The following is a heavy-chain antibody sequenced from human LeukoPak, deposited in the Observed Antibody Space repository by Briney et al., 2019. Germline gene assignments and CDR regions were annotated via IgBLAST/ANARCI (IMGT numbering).Heavy chain of an antibody. CDR1: GFTFDDYA. Sequence: GGSLRLSCAASGFTFDDYAMHWVRQAPGKGLEWVSLISGDGGSTYYADSVKGRFTISRDNSKNTLSLQMNSLRAEDTAVYYCARRESGWYFDYWGQGTLVTVSS. D-gene: IGHD6-19*01. J-gene: IGHJ4*02. CDR2: ISGDGGST. CDR3: ARRESGWYFDY. V-gene: IGHV3-43*02.